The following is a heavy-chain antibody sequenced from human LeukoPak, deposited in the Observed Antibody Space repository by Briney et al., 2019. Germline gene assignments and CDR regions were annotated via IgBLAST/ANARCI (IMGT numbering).Heavy chain of an antibody. D-gene: IGHD6-13*01. V-gene: IGHV1-69*13. J-gene: IGHJ4*02. CDR3: AREGSSWTDY. Sequence: GASVKVSCKASGGAFSSSAVSWVRQAPGQGLEWMGGIIPIFGTANYAQKFQGRVTITADESTSTAYMELSSLRSEDTAVYYCAREGSSWTDYWGQGTLVTVSS. CDR1: GGAFSSSA. CDR2: IIPIFGTA.